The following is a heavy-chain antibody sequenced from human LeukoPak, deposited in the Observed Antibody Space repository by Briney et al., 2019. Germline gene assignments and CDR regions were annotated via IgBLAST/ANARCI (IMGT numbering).Heavy chain of an antibody. CDR3: AKEEYSSGSYYFDY. V-gene: IGHV3-23*01. CDR2: ISSYGENT. J-gene: IGHJ4*02. Sequence: PGGSLRLSCAASGFMFNSYAMSWVRQAPGKGLEWVSGISSYGENTYYAGSVKGRFTISRDNSKKTLYLQMNSLRAVDTAVYYCAKEEYSSGSYYFDYWGQGTLVTVSS. D-gene: IGHD6-19*01. CDR1: GFMFNSYA.